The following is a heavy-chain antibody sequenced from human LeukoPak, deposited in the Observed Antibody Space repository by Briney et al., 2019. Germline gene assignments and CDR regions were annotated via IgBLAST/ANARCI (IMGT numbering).Heavy chain of an antibody. Sequence: PGGSLRLSCATSGFTFSGSAIHWVRQASGKGLEWVGRIRSKANSYATTDVASVRGRFSISRDDSKNTAYLQMNSLKTEDTAVYYCTRPSYDSSVSGVVYWGQGTLVTASS. V-gene: IGHV3-73*01. CDR1: GFTFSGSA. J-gene: IGHJ4*02. D-gene: IGHD3-22*01. CDR3: TRPSYDSSVSGVVY. CDR2: IRSKANSYAT.